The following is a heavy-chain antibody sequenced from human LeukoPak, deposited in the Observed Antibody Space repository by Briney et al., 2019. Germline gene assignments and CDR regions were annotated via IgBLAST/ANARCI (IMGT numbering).Heavy chain of an antibody. CDR1: GFTFSSYA. D-gene: IGHD2-2*01. CDR2: ISYDGSNK. Sequence: GRSLRLSCAASGFTFSSYAMHWARQAPGKGLEWVAVISYDGSNKYYADSVKGRFTISRDNSKNTLYLQMNSLRAEDTAVYYCARAPIVVVPAAIQGAFDIWGQGTMVTVSS. CDR3: ARAPIVVVPAAIQGAFDI. V-gene: IGHV3-30*04. J-gene: IGHJ3*02.